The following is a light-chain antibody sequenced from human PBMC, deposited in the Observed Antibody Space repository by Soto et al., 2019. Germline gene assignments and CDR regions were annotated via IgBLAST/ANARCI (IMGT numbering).Light chain of an antibody. CDR3: QQANSFPYT. J-gene: IGKJ2*01. Sequence: DIQMTQSPSSVSASVGDRVTITCRASQDVNKWLAWYQQKPGKAPNLLIHTASSLQSGVPSRFSGSGSGTDFTLTISSLQLEDFATYYCQQANSFPYTFGQGTKVEIK. CDR2: TAS. V-gene: IGKV1-12*01. CDR1: QDVNKW.